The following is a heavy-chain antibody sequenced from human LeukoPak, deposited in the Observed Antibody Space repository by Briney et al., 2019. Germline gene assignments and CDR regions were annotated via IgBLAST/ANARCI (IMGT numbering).Heavy chain of an antibody. CDR3: ARDRNYDSWSGYPYGMDV. CDR2: INPNSGGT. CDR1: GYTFTGYY. Sequence: ASVKVSCKASGYTFTGYYMHWVRQAPGQGLEWMGWINPNSGGTNYAQKFQGRVTMTRDTSISTAYMELSRLRSDDTAVYYCARDRNYDSWSGYPYGMDVWGQGTTVTVSS. V-gene: IGHV1-2*02. D-gene: IGHD3-3*01. J-gene: IGHJ6*02.